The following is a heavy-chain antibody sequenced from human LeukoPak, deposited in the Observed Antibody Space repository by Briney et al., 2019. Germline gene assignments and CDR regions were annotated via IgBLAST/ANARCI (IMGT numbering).Heavy chain of an antibody. CDR3: ARSTYYYYGSGVIGSHDY. Sequence: GGSLRLSCAASGFTFSSYWMHWVRQAPGKGLVWVSRINSDGSSTSYADSVKGRFTISRDNAKNTLYLQMNSLRAEDTAVYYCARSTYYYYGSGVIGSHDYWGQGTLVTVSS. CDR1: GFTFSSYW. CDR2: INSDGSST. D-gene: IGHD3-10*01. V-gene: IGHV3-74*01. J-gene: IGHJ4*02.